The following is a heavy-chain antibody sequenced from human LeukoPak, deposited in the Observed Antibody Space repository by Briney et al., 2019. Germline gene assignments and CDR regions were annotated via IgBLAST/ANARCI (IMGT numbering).Heavy chain of an antibody. V-gene: IGHV3-21*01. CDR3: ATDYGGSSGAFDI. Sequence: GGALRLSCTGSGFTPSSYAMNWVRRAPGQGLEWVSSISSSSSDIYYTDSVKGRFTISRDNAKNSLYLQMNSLRAEDTAVYYCATDYGGSSGAFDIWGQGTMVTVSS. CDR2: ISSSSSDI. D-gene: IGHD4-23*01. CDR1: GFTPSSYA. J-gene: IGHJ3*02.